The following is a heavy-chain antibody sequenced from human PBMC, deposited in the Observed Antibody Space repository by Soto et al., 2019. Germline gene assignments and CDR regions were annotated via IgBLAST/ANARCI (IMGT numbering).Heavy chain of an antibody. CDR2: ISSNGGST. V-gene: IGHV3-64D*06. CDR1: GFTSSTYA. Sequence: PGGSLRLSCSASGFTSSTYAMHWVRQAPGKGLENVSAISSNGGSTYYADYVKGRFTISKNNSKNTLNLKISSLRAEYTAVYYCVNRGYSYGLNDPRRDYYCGMDVWGQGTTVTVSS. D-gene: IGHD5-18*01. CDR3: VNRGYSYGLNDPRRDYYCGMDV. J-gene: IGHJ6*02.